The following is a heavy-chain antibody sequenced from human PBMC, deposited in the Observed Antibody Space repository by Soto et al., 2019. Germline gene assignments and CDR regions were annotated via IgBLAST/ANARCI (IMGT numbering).Heavy chain of an antibody. J-gene: IGHJ4*02. D-gene: IGHD5-18*01. V-gene: IGHV4-39*01. Sequence: SETLSLTCTVSGGSISSSSYYWGWIRQPPGKGLEWIGSIYYSGSTYYNPSLKSRVTISVDTSKNQFSLKLSSVTAADTAVYYCARGGTMDTADFDYWGQGTLVTVSS. CDR1: GGSISSSSYY. CDR3: ARGGTMDTADFDY. CDR2: IYYSGST.